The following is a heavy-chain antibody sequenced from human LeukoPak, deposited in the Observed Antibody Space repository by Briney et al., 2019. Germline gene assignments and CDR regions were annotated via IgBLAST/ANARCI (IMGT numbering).Heavy chain of an antibody. V-gene: IGHV4-39*01. CDR3: ARDYGGNPTSVWFDP. J-gene: IGHJ5*02. Sequence: PSETLSLTCTVSGGSISSSSYYWGWIRQPPGKGLEWIGSIYYSGSTYYNPSLKSRVTISVDTSKNQFSLKLSSVTAADTAVYYCARDYGGNPTSVWFDPWGQGTLVTVSS. CDR2: IYYSGST. D-gene: IGHD4-23*01. CDR1: GGSISSSSYY.